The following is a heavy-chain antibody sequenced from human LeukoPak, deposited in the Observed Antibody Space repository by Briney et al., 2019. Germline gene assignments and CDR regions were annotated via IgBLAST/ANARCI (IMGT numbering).Heavy chain of an antibody. D-gene: IGHD3-22*01. CDR2: IRSKAYGGTT. J-gene: IGHJ5*02. CDR3: TRLPYYYDSSGSQGGFDP. Sequence: PGGSLRLSCTASGFTFGDYAMSWFRQAPGKGLEWVGFIRSKAYGGTTEYAASVKGRFTFSRDDSKSIAYLQMNSLKTEDTAVYYCTRLPYYYDSSGSQGGFDPWGQGTLVTVSS. V-gene: IGHV3-49*03. CDR1: GFTFGDYA.